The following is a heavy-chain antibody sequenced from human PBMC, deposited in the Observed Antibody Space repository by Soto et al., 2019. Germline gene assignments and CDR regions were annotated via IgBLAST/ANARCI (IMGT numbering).Heavy chain of an antibody. CDR1: GFTFSSFV. CDR3: VKAVGPTAPSSRIFDY. V-gene: IGHV3-23*01. J-gene: IGHJ4*02. D-gene: IGHD1-26*01. Sequence: EVQLLESGGGLVQPGGSLRLSCAASGFTFSSFVMGWVRQAPGKGLEWVSAIGGRDGATYYPDSVKGRFTISRDNSRNTLYLRMNSLRVDDTAVYYCVKAVGPTAPSSRIFDYWGQGTLVTVSS. CDR2: IGGRDGAT.